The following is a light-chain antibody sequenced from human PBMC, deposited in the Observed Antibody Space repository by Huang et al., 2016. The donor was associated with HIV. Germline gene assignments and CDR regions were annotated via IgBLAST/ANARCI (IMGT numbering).Light chain of an antibody. CDR2: NAS. CDR3: QQYNTDSGYT. J-gene: IGKJ2*01. CDR1: QSINIW. Sequence: DIQMTQSPSTLSASVGDRVTITCRASQSINIWLAWYQQKPGKAPKLLIYNASSLENGVPSRFSGSGSGTEFSLTISSLQPDDFATYYCQQYNTDSGYTFGQGTKLEIK. V-gene: IGKV1-5*03.